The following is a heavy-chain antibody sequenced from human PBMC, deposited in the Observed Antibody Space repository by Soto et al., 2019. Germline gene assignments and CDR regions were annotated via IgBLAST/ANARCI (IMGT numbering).Heavy chain of an antibody. V-gene: IGHV1-18*01. D-gene: IGHD1-7*01. CDR1: GYTFTSYG. Sequence: ASVKVSCKASGYTFTSYGISWVRQAPGQGLEWMGWISAYNGNTNYAQKLQGRVTMTTDTSTSTAYMELRSLRYDDTAVYYCARRSRTGTTFYYYYGMDVWGQGTTDTVSS. CDR2: ISAYNGNT. CDR3: ARRSRTGTTFYYYYGMDV. J-gene: IGHJ6*02.